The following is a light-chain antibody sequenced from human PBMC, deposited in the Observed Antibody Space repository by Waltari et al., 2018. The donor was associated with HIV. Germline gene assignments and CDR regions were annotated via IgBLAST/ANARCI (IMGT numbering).Light chain of an antibody. CDR3: CAYAVPTGLSEV. Sequence: QSALTQPASVSGSPGQSITISCTGTSRALGASTYVSCAQQQPGKAPKLIIYHVGTRPSGVSDRFSGSKSGNTASLTISGLQSEDEADYHCCAYAVPTGLSEVFGGGTKLTVL. CDR1: SRALGASTY. V-gene: IGLV2-14*03. J-gene: IGLJ2*01. CDR2: HVG.